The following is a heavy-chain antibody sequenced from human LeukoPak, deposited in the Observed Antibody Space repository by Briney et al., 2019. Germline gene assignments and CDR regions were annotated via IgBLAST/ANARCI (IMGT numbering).Heavy chain of an antibody. D-gene: IGHD1-26*01. CDR2: IYSAGST. Sequence: GGSLRLSCTVSGFTVSSNSMSWVRQAPGKGLEWVSFIYSAGSTFYADSVKGRFTISRDNSKNTLYLQMNSLRAEDTAVYYCARGGSYLSAFDIWGQGTMVTVSS. V-gene: IGHV3-53*01. CDR3: ARGGSYLSAFDI. J-gene: IGHJ3*02. CDR1: GFTVSSNS.